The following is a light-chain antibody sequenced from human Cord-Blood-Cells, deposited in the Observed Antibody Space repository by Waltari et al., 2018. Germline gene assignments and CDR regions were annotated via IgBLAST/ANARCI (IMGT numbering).Light chain of an antibody. CDR3: SSYTSSRTWV. CDR2: DVS. CDR1: SSDVGGYNY. Sequence: QSALTQPASVSGSPEQSITISCTGTSSDVGGYNYVSWYQQHPDKAPKLMIYDVSKRPSGVSNRFPGSKSCITASLTISGLQAEDEADYYCSSYTSSRTWVFGGGTKLSVL. J-gene: IGLJ3*02. V-gene: IGLV2-14*01.